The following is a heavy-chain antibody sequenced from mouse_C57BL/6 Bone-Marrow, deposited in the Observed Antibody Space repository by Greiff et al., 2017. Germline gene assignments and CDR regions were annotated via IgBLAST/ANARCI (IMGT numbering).Heavy chain of an antibody. CDR2: IDPSDSYT. V-gene: IGHV1-69*01. Sequence: QVQLQQPGAELVMPGASVKLSCKASGYTFTSYWMHWVKQRPGQGLEWIGEIDPSDSYTNYNQKFKGKSTLTVDKSSSTAYMQLSSLTSEDSAVYYCARSNLVYAMDYWGQGTSVTVSS. CDR1: GYTFTSYW. J-gene: IGHJ4*01. D-gene: IGHD4-1*02. CDR3: ARSNLVYAMDY.